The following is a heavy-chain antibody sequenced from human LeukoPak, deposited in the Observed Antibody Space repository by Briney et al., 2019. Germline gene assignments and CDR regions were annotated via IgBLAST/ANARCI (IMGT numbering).Heavy chain of an antibody. CDR1: GFTFSSYG. CDR2: ISYDGSNK. Sequence: PGRSLRLSCAASGFTFSSYGMHWVRQAPGKGLEWVAVISYDGSNKYYADSVKGRFTISRDNSKNTLYLQMNSLRADDTAVYFCAGGSLVWQFDYWGQGTLVAVSS. V-gene: IGHV3-30*03. D-gene: IGHD2-8*01. CDR3: AGGSLVWQFDY. J-gene: IGHJ4*02.